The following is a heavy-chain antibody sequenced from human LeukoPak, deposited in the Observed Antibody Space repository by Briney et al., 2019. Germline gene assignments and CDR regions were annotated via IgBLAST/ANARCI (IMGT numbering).Heavy chain of an antibody. V-gene: IGHV4-59*01. CDR2: IYYSGST. J-gene: IGHJ4*02. CDR3: AGGRNNYYDSSGYGGPSDY. CDR1: GGSISSYY. D-gene: IGHD3-22*01. Sequence: SETLSLTCTVSGGSISSYYWSWIRQPPGKGLEWIGYIYYSGSTSYNPSLKSRVTISVDTSKNQFSLKLSSVTAADTAVYYCAGGRNNYYDSSGYGGPSDYWGQGTLVTVSS.